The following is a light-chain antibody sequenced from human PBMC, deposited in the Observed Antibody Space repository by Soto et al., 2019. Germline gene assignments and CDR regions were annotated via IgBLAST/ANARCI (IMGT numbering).Light chain of an antibody. CDR2: DVT. CDR3: CSYASSYNVA. CDR1: GSDVGGYNY. Sequence: QSALTQPRSVSGSPGQSVTISCTGTGSDVGGYNYVSWYQQYPGKAPRLMIYDVTKRPSGVPDRFSGSKSGNTASLTISGLQAEDEADYFCCSYASSYNVAFGGGTKLTVL. V-gene: IGLV2-11*01. J-gene: IGLJ2*01.